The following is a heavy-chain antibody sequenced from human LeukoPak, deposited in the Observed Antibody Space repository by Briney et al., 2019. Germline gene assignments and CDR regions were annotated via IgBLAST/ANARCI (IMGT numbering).Heavy chain of an antibody. CDR3: ARREYYDFWSGYGGNLP. V-gene: IGHV4-39*01. D-gene: IGHD3-3*01. CDR1: GGSINGSSYY. CDR2: IYYSGST. J-gene: IGHJ4*02. Sequence: SETLSLTCTVSGGSINGSSYYWGWIRQPPGKGLEWIGSIYYSGSTYYNPSLKSRVTISVDTSKNQFSLKLSSVTAADTAVYYCARREYYDFWSGYGGNLPWGQGTLVTVSS.